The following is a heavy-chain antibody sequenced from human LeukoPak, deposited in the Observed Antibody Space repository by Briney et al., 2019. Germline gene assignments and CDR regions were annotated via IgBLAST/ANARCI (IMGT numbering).Heavy chain of an antibody. Sequence: ASVKVSCKASGCTFSSYAISWVRLGPGPGLEWMGRIIPILGIAKYAQKFQGRVTIIADKSTSTAYMELSSLRSEDTAVYYCARGYYYDSSGYYRPKAFDIWGQGTMVTVSS. J-gene: IGHJ3*02. CDR1: GCTFSSYA. CDR3: ARGYYYDSSGYYRPKAFDI. V-gene: IGHV1-69*04. CDR2: IIPILGIA. D-gene: IGHD3-22*01.